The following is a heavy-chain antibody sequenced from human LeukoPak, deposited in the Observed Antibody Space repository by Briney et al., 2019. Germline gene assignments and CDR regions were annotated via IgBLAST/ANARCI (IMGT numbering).Heavy chain of an antibody. CDR3: ARGDCSGGSCNDY. CDR2: IYYSGST. D-gene: IGHD2-15*01. J-gene: IGHJ4*02. Sequence: PSETLSLTCTVSGGSVSSGSYYWSWIRQPPGKGLEWIGYIYYSGSTNYNPSLKSRVTISVDTSKNQFSLKLSSVTAADTAVYYCARGDCSGGSCNDYWGQGTLVTVSS. V-gene: IGHV4-61*01. CDR1: GGSVSSGSYY.